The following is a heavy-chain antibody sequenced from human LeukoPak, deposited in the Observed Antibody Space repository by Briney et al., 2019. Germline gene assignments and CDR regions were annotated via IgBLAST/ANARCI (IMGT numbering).Heavy chain of an antibody. CDR3: ARGPGKYYFDY. V-gene: IGHV3-7*01. J-gene: IGHJ4*02. CDR2: IKQDGSEK. D-gene: IGHD1-1*01. Sequence: GGSLRLPCAASGFTFSSYWMSWVRQAPGKGLEWVANIKQDGSEKYYVDSVKGRFTISRDNAKNSLYLQMNSLRAEDTAVYYCARGPGKYYFDYWGQGTLVTVSS. CDR1: GFTFSSYW.